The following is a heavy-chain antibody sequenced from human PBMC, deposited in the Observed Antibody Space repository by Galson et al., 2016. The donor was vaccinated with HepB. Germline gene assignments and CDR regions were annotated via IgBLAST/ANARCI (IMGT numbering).Heavy chain of an antibody. CDR1: GFTFTSYA. Sequence: SLRLSCAASGFTFTSYAMTWVRQAPGKGLEWVSAIVGRGDLTYYADSVKGRFNISRDNSKNTLFLQMNSLRAEDTAVCYCARAALLGTFFDYWGQGTLVTVSS. CDR2: IVGRGDLT. D-gene: IGHD1-14*01. J-gene: IGHJ4*02. CDR3: ARAALLGTFFDY. V-gene: IGHV3-23*01.